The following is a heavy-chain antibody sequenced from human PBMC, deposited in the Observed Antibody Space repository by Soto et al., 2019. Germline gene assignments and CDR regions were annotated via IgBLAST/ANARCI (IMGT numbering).Heavy chain of an antibody. CDR3: AGRSGSSDY. V-gene: IGHV3-30*04. Sequence: PGGSLRLSCAASGFTFSSYTMDWVRQAPGKGLEWVALISYDEIDKYFADAVKGRFTISRDNSKNTLYLQMDSLRAEDTAVYYCAGRSGSSDYWGRGALVTVSS. CDR2: ISYDEIDK. CDR1: GFTFSSYT. D-gene: IGHD3-10*01. J-gene: IGHJ4*02.